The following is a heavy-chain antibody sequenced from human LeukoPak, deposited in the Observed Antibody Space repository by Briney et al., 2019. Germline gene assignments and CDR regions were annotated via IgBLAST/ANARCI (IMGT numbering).Heavy chain of an antibody. D-gene: IGHD6-19*01. CDR2: ISGSGGST. CDR3: AKDGVAGTPRDAFDI. Sequence: GGSLRLSCAASGFTFSSYAMSWVRQAPGKGLEWVSAISGSGGSTYYADSVKGRFTISRDNCKNTLYVQMNSLRGEDTAVYYCAKDGVAGTPRDAFDIWGQGTMVTVSS. V-gene: IGHV3-23*01. J-gene: IGHJ3*02. CDR1: GFTFSSYA.